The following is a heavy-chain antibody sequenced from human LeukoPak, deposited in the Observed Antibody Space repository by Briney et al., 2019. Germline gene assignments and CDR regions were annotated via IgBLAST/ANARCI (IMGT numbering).Heavy chain of an antibody. CDR3: AKGGVVVAARWFDP. CDR1: GFTFSNYW. J-gene: IGHJ5*02. V-gene: IGHV3-74*03. Sequence: GGSLRLSCAASGFTFSNYWVHWVRQAPGKGLVWVSRINRDGSTTKYADSVKGRFTISRDNSKNTLYLQMNSLRAEDTAVYYCAKGGVVVAARWFDPWGQGTLVTVSS. D-gene: IGHD2-15*01. CDR2: INRDGSTT.